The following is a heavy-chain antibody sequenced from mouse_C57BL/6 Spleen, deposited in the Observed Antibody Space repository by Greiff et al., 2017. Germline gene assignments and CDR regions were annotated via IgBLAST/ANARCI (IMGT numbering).Heavy chain of an antibody. CDR2: IYPGDGDT. CDR1: GYAFSSSW. V-gene: IGHV1-82*01. D-gene: IGHD1-1*01. J-gene: IGHJ4*01. CDR3: AALYYYGSRNYAMDY. Sequence: QVQLKESGPELVKPGASVKISCKASGYAFSSSWMNWVKQRPGKGLEWIGRIYPGDGDTNYNGKFKGKATLTADKSSSTAYMQLSSLTSEDSAVYFCAALYYYGSRNYAMDYWGQGTSVTVSS.